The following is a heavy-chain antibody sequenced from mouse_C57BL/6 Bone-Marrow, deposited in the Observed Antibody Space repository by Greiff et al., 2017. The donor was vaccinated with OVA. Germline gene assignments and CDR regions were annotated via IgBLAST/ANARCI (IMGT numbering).Heavy chain of an antibody. CDR3: ARDMDYDYDVGAMDY. Sequence: EVKLQESGGGLVKPGGSLKLSCAASGFTFSSYAMSWVRQTPEKRLEWVATISDGGSYTYYPDNVKGRFTISRDNAKNNLYLQMSHLKSEDTAMYYCARDMDYDYDVGAMDYWGQGTSVTVSS. CDR1: GFTFSSYA. V-gene: IGHV5-4*01. D-gene: IGHD2-4*01. J-gene: IGHJ4*01. CDR2: ISDGGSYT.